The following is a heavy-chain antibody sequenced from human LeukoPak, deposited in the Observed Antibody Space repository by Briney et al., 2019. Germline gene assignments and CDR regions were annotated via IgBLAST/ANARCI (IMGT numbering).Heavy chain of an antibody. J-gene: IGHJ4*02. Sequence: PSETLSLTCSVSGGSISRYYWSWIRQPPGEGLEWIGYISNSGSTSYNPSLKSRVTISVDASKNQFSLKLTSVTAADTAVYYCARPWGTSPSDWGQGTLVTVSS. CDR1: GGSISRYY. CDR2: ISNSGST. D-gene: IGHD3-16*01. V-gene: IGHV4-59*01. CDR3: ARPWGTSPSD.